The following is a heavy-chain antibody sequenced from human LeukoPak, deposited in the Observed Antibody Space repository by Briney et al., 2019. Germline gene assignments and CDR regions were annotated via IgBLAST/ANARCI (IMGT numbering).Heavy chain of an antibody. CDR2: IQHDGSEQ. CDR1: GFTFSTSA. Sequence: GRSLRLSCAASGFTFSTSAMHWVRQAPGKGLEWVANIQHDGSEQYYVDSVKGRFTISRDNTKKSLFLQINSLRAEDTAVYYCATPARGGSALPWGQGTLVTVSS. J-gene: IGHJ5*02. V-gene: IGHV3-7*01. D-gene: IGHD6-19*01. CDR3: ATPARGGSALP.